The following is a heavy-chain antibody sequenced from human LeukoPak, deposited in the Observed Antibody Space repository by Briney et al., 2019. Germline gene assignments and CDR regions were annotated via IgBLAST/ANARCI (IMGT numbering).Heavy chain of an antibody. V-gene: IGHV3-30*02. Sequence: VGSLRLSCAASGFTFSSYGKYWVRHAPDKGLEWLAFIQHDGRDTSYTNSVKGRFTTSRDNSKNILYLQMNSLRPEDRALYYCATRDCTGSGCGYYYMGVWGKGTTVTVS. CDR1: GFTFSSYG. J-gene: IGHJ6*03. CDR3: ATRDCTGSGCGYYYMGV. CDR2: IQHDGRDT. D-gene: IGHD2-8*02.